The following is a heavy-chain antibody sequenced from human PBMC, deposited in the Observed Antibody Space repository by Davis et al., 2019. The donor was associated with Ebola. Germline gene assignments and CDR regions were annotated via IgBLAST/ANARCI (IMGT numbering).Heavy chain of an antibody. Sequence: GESLKISCKGSGNSFTSFWIGWVRQMPGKGLEWMGIIYPDDSDTRYSPSFRGQVTISADKSTRTAYLQWGSLKTSDTAMYYCASLRRTITGMDDGFDLWGQGTMVTVSS. CDR2: IYPDDSDT. CDR1: GNSFTSFW. D-gene: IGHD1-20*01. J-gene: IGHJ3*01. V-gene: IGHV5-51*01. CDR3: ASLRRTITGMDDGFDL.